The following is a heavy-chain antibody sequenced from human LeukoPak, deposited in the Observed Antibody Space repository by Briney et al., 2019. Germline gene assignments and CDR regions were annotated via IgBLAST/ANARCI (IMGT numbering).Heavy chain of an antibody. CDR2: ISSSSSTI. Sequence: GGSLRLSCAASGFTFSSYSMNWVRQAPGKGLEWVSYISSSSSTIYYADSVKGRFTISRDNAKNSLYLQMNSLRAEDTAIYYCAKDRGYSGYDSDWGQGTLVVVSS. CDR1: GFTFSSYS. D-gene: IGHD5-12*01. J-gene: IGHJ4*02. V-gene: IGHV3-48*04. CDR3: AKDRGYSGYDSD.